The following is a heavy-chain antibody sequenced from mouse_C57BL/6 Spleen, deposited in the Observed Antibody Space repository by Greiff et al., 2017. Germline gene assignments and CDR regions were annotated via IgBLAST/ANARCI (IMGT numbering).Heavy chain of an antibody. CDR3: ARPYGSSYGRGYWYFDV. D-gene: IGHD1-1*01. CDR1: GYSFTGYY. J-gene: IGHJ1*03. V-gene: IGHV1-42*01. Sequence: EVKLQQSGPELVKPGASVKISCKASGYSFTGYYMNWVKQSPEKSLEWIGEINPSTGGTTYNQKFKAKATLTVDKSSSTAYMQLKSLTSEDSAVYYCARPYGSSYGRGYWYFDVWGTGTTVTVSS. CDR2: INPSTGGT.